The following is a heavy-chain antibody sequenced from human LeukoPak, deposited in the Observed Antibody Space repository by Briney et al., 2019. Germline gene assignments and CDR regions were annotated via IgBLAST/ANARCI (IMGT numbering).Heavy chain of an antibody. CDR3: TTDREQRLVHGYFDY. Sequence: GGSLRLSCAASGFTFSHAWMSWVRQAPGKGLEWVGRIKSKTDGGTTDYAAPVKGRFIISRDDSKNALYLQMNSLKTEDTAVYYCTTDREQRLVHGYFDYWGQGTLVTVSS. J-gene: IGHJ4*02. CDR1: GFTFSHAW. D-gene: IGHD6-13*01. CDR2: IKSKTDGGTT. V-gene: IGHV3-15*01.